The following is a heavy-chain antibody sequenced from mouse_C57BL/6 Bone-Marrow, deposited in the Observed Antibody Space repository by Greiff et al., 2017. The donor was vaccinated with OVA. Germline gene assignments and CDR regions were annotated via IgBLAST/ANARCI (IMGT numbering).Heavy chain of an antibody. J-gene: IGHJ3*01. D-gene: IGHD2-3*01. CDR2: ISNGGGST. V-gene: IGHV5-12*01. Sequence: DVHLVESGGGLVQPGGSLKLSCAASGFTFSDYYMYWVRQTPEKRLEWVAYISNGGGSTYYPDTVKGRFTISRDNAKNTLYLQMSRLKSEDTAMYYCARHGGYYLAWFAYWGQGTLVTVSA. CDR3: ARHGGYYLAWFAY. CDR1: GFTFSDYY.